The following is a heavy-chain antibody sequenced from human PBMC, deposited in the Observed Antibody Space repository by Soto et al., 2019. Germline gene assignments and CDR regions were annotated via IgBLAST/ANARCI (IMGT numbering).Heavy chain of an antibody. CDR1: GFTFSSYA. D-gene: IGHD3-3*01. CDR3: AKDVLRFLEWSPDAFDI. J-gene: IGHJ3*02. Sequence: GGSLRLSCAASGFTFSSYAMSWVRQAPGKGLEWVSAISGSGGSTYYADSVKGRFTISRDNSKNTLYLQMNSLRAEDTAVYYCAKDVLRFLEWSPDAFDIWGQGTMVTVSS. V-gene: IGHV3-23*01. CDR2: ISGSGGST.